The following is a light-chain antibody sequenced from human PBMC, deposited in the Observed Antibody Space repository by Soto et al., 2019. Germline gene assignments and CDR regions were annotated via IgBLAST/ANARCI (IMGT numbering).Light chain of an antibody. J-gene: IGKJ1*01. Sequence: VIWMTESPSLLSASTGDRVTISCRMSQGISSYLAWYQQKPGKAPNLLIYDASTLQSGVPSRFSGSGSETEFTLTISSLQPDDFATYYCQQYKTYSRTFGQGTKVDIK. CDR2: DAS. V-gene: IGKV1D-8*03. CDR1: QGISSY. CDR3: QQYKTYSRT.